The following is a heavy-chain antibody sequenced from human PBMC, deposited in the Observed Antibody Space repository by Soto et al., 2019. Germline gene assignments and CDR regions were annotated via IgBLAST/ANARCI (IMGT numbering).Heavy chain of an antibody. Sequence: PGESLKISGKGSGYSFTIYCIGWVLQMPGKGLEWMGIIYPGDSDTRYSPSFQGQVTISADKSISTAYLQWSSLKASDTAMYYCARHGVVVVPAARKNYYYYGMDVWGQGTTVTVSS. CDR3: ARHGVVVVPAARKNYYYYGMDV. V-gene: IGHV5-51*01. D-gene: IGHD2-2*01. CDR2: IYPGDSDT. J-gene: IGHJ6*02. CDR1: GYSFTIYC.